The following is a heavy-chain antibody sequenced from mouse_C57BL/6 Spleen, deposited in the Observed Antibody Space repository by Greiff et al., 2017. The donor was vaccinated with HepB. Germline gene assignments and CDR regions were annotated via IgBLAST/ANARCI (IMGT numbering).Heavy chain of an antibody. V-gene: IGHV1-55*01. CDR1: GYTFTSYW. J-gene: IGHJ2*01. CDR2: IYPGSGST. D-gene: IGHD1-1*01. Sequence: QVQLQQPGAELVKPGASVKMSCKASGYTFTSYWITWVKQRPGQGLEWIGDIYPGSGSTNYNEKFKSKATLTVDTSSSTAYMQLSSLTSEDSAVYYCAGEEVYYYGSSYYFDYWGQGTTLTVSS. CDR3: AGEEVYYYGSSYYFDY.